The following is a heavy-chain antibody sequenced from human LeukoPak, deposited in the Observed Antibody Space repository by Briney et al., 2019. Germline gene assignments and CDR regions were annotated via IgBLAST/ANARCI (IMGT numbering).Heavy chain of an antibody. D-gene: IGHD1-26*01. V-gene: IGHV3-64*01. CDR2: ISSNGGST. J-gene: IGHJ4*02. Sequence: GGSLRLSCAASGFTFSSYAMHWVRQGPEKGLEYVSAISSNGGSTYYANSVKGRFTISRDNPKNTLYLQMGSLRAEDMAVYYCARELKRGSYLCDYWGQGTLVTVSS. CDR3: ARELKRGSYLCDY. CDR1: GFTFSSYA.